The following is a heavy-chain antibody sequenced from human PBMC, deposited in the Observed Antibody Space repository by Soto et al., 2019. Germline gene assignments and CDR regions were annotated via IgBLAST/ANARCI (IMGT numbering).Heavy chain of an antibody. J-gene: IGHJ4*02. CDR1: GFTVSNNY. D-gene: IGHD6-25*01. CDR3: ATHPSSGY. V-gene: IGHV3-66*01. CDR2: IYSGGDT. Sequence: EVQLVESGGGLVQPGGSLRLSCAASGFTVSNNYMNWVRQAPGKGLEWVSVIYSGGDTYYADYVKCRFTISRDNSKNTLSLQMNSLRAEDTAIYYCATHPSSGYWGQGTLVTVSS.